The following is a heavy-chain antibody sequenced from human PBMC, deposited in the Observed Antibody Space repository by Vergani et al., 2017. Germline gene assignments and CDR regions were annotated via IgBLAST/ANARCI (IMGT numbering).Heavy chain of an antibody. Sequence: QVQLQESGPGLLQPSETLSLTCTVSGGSISSYYWSWIRQPPGKGLEWIGYIYYSGSANYNPSLKSRVTISVDTSKNQFSLKLSSVTAADTAVYYCARGDSSEDPRYYYYYMDVWGKGTTVTVSS. CDR1: GGSISSYY. V-gene: IGHV4-59*01. CDR3: ARGDSSEDPRYYYYYMDV. D-gene: IGHD6-25*01. J-gene: IGHJ6*03. CDR2: IYYSGSA.